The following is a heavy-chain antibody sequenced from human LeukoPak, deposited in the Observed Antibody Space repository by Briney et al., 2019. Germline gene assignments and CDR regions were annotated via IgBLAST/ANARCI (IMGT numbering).Heavy chain of an antibody. Sequence: SETLSLTCAVYGGSFSGYYWSWIRQPPGKGLEWIGEINHSGSTNYNPSLKSRVTISVDTSKNQFSLKLSSVTAADTAVYYCARVAAAGAIDYWGQGTLVTVSS. CDR2: INHSGST. V-gene: IGHV4-34*01. D-gene: IGHD6-13*01. J-gene: IGHJ4*02. CDR3: ARVAAAGAIDY. CDR1: GGSFSGYY.